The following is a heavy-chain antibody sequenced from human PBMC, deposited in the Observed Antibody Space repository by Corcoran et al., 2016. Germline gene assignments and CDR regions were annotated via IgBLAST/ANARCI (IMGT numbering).Heavy chain of an antibody. D-gene: IGHD4-17*01. J-gene: IGHJ4*02. V-gene: IGHV4-59*01. Sequence: QVRLQESGPGLVKPSETLSLTCTVSGGSISSYYWNWIRQPPGKELEWIGYFYYSGTTTYNPSLKSRVTISVDKSKNQFSLELSSVTAADTAMDYCARARYGSVTTSYFLDYWGQGTLVTVSS. CDR3: ARARYGSVTTSYFLDY. CDR1: GGSISSYY. CDR2: FYYSGTT.